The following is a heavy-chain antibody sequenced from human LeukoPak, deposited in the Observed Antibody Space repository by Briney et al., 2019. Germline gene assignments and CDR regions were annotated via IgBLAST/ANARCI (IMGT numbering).Heavy chain of an antibody. D-gene: IGHD4-23*01. J-gene: IGHJ4*02. Sequence: RSGGSLRLSCAASGFTFSSYSMNWVRQAPGKGLEWVSSISSSSSYIYYADSVKGRFTISRDNVKNSLYLQMNSLRAEDTAVYYCARDRNGGNPEYYFDYWGQGTLVTVSS. CDR3: ARDRNGGNPEYYFDY. CDR2: ISSSSSYI. CDR1: GFTFSSYS. V-gene: IGHV3-21*01.